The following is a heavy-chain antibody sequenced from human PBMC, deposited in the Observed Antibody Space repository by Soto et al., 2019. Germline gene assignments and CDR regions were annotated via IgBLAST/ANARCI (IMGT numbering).Heavy chain of an antibody. Sequence: SETLSLTCTVSGGSINNSNYSWGWIRQPPGKGLEWIGTMYYSGNTYYNPSLKSRVTISVDTSKNHFSLKLSSVTAADTAVYYCASPKIAFYNWFDPWGQGTLVT. V-gene: IGHV4-39*01. CDR2: MYYSGNT. D-gene: IGHD3-3*02. CDR3: ASPKIAFYNWFDP. CDR1: GGSINNSNYS. J-gene: IGHJ5*02.